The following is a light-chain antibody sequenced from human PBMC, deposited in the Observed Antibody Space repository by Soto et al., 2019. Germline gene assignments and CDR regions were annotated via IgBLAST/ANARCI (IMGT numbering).Light chain of an antibody. J-gene: IGKJ4*01. V-gene: IGKV1-39*01. CDR3: QQSYTTPLT. CDR1: QSISSY. Sequence: DIQMSQSPSSLSSSVGDRVTITCRASQSISSYLNWYQQKKGKAPKLLIYAASYLQGGFPSRFSGSGYGTDFNLTITSLQTEDFATYYCQQSYTTPLTFGGGTKVDIK. CDR2: AAS.